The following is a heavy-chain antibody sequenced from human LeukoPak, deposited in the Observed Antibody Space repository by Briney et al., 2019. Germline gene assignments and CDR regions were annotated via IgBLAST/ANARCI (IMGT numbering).Heavy chain of an antibody. CDR2: ISPKSGGT. J-gene: IGHJ4*02. D-gene: IGHD2-15*01. V-gene: IGHV1-2*02. CDR1: GYTFTDYY. Sequence: ASVKVSSKASGYTFTDYYIHWVRQAPGQGLERMGWISPKSGGTNYAQRFQGRVTMARDTSISTAYMELSSLRSDDTALYYCARDGNFDCWGQGTLVTVSS. CDR3: ARDGNFDC.